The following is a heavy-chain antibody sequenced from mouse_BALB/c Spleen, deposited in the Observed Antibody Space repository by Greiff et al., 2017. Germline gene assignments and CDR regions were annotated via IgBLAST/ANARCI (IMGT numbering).Heavy chain of an antibody. CDR3: AREGDYPYAMDY. CDR1: GFNIKDTY. CDR2: IDPANGNT. J-gene: IGHJ4*01. V-gene: IGHV14-3*02. D-gene: IGHD2-4*01. Sequence: VQLKESGAELVKPGASVKLSCTASGFNIKDTYMHWVKQRPEQGLEWIGRIDPANGNTKYDPKFQGKATITADTSSNTAYLQLSSLTSEDTAVYYCAREGDYPYAMDYWGQGTSVTVSS.